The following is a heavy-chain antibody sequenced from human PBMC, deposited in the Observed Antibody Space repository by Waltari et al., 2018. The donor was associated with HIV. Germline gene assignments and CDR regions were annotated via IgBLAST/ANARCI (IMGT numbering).Heavy chain of an antibody. CDR3: ATEPPPQGIVLMVFAL. D-gene: IGHD2-8*01. CDR2: ILHYGTKI. Sequence: QGQLVESGGGVVQPGRSLRLACAASGFAFSTFAMHWVRRAPGGGGGGVSEILHYGTKIISAESEPGRFTTSNDNSDTPLYLQMKSSRAEDTAVYYCATEPPPQGIVLMVFALWGQGTLVTVSS. CDR1: GFAFSTFA. J-gene: IGHJ4*02. V-gene: IGHV3-30*04.